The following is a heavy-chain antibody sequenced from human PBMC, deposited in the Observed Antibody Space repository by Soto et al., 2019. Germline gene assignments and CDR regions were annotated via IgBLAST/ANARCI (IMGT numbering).Heavy chain of an antibody. D-gene: IGHD3-3*02. CDR3: VRGQPHRITIFEVVIRSYDYGMDV. J-gene: IGHJ6*02. Sequence: PSDTLSLTCAVYGGSFTGYYWTWIRQTLGEGLDWIGEINYRGSSYYNPSLESRISMAVDTSKNQFSLKLRSVTAADTAVYFCVRGQPHRITIFEVVIRSYDYGMDVWGQGTTVS. CDR2: INYRGSS. CDR1: GGSFTGYY. V-gene: IGHV4-34*01.